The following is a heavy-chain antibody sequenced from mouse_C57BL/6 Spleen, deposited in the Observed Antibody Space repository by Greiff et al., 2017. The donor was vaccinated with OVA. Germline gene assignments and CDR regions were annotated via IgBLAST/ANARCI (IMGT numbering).Heavy chain of an antibody. CDR2: ISSGSSTI. V-gene: IGHV5-17*01. J-gene: IGHJ4*01. Sequence: HLVESGGGLVKPGGSLKLSCAASGFTFSDYGMHWVRQAPEKGLEWVAYISSGSSTIYYADTVKGRFTISRDNAKNTLFLQMTSLRSEDTAMYYCATGYYYAMDYWGQGTSVTVSS. CDR1: GFTFSDYG. CDR3: ATGYYYAMDY.